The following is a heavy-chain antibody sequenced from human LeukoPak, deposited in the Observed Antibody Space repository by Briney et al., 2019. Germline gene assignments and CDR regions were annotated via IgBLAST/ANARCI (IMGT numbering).Heavy chain of an antibody. CDR3: ARGYYGSGIGYGMDV. Sequence: GASVKVSCKASGGTFSSYAISWVRQAPGQGLEWMGRIIPILGIANYAQKFQGRVTITADKSTSTAYMELSSLRSEDTAVYYCARGYYGSGIGYGMDVWGQGTTVTVSS. D-gene: IGHD3-10*01. CDR2: IIPILGIA. CDR1: GGTFSSYA. J-gene: IGHJ6*02. V-gene: IGHV1-69*04.